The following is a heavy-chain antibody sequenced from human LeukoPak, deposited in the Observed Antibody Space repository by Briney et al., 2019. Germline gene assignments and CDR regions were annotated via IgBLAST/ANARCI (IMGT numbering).Heavy chain of an antibody. J-gene: IGHJ4*02. CDR1: GGPFSGSY. D-gene: IGHD6-19*01. CDR2: INQSGST. Sequence: SETLSLTCAVYGGPFSGSYWSWIRQPPGKGLEWIGEINQSGSTNYNPSLKSRVTISVDTSKNQFSLKLSSVTAADTAVYYCARGKVGYSSGWYFDYWGQGTLVTVSS. V-gene: IGHV4-34*01. CDR3: ARGKVGYSSGWYFDY.